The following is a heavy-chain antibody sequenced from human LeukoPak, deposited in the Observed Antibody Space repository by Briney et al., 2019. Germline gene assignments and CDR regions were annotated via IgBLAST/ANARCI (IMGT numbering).Heavy chain of an antibody. J-gene: IGHJ4*02. Sequence: GGSLRLSCAASGFTFSSYAMSWVRQAPGKGLEWVSAISGSGGSTYYADSVKGRFTISRDNSKNTLYLQMNSLRAEDTAVCYCATWLYYYDSSGYIDYWGQGTLVTVSS. CDR3: ATWLYYYDSSGYIDY. CDR1: GFTFSSYA. CDR2: ISGSGGST. D-gene: IGHD3-22*01. V-gene: IGHV3-23*01.